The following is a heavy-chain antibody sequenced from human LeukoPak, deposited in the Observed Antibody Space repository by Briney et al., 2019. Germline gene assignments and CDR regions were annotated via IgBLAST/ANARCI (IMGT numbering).Heavy chain of an antibody. Sequence: GGSLRLSCVDSGFTFTKCAMSWVRQAPGKGGEWGAIITATGDTAYYADSVKGRFTISRDNSRNTVYMQMDSLRAEDTAIYYCAGDRNSDWYSPLDYWGQGSQVTVSP. CDR3: AGDRNSDWYSPLDY. V-gene: IGHV3-23*01. J-gene: IGHJ4*02. CDR2: ITATGDTA. CDR1: GFTFTKCA. D-gene: IGHD6-19*01.